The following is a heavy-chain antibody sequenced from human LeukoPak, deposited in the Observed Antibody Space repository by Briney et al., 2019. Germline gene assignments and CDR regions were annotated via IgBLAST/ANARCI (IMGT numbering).Heavy chain of an antibody. CDR1: GFTFSSYS. CDR2: ISSSSSYI. D-gene: IGHD3-10*01. V-gene: IGHV3-21*01. Sequence: GGSLRLXCAASGFTFSSYSMNWVRQAPGKGLEWVSSISSSSSYIYYADSVKGRFTISRDNAKNSLYPQMNSLRAEDTAVYYCARVNHEGPYGSFDYWGQGTLVTVSS. J-gene: IGHJ4*02. CDR3: ARVNHEGPYGSFDY.